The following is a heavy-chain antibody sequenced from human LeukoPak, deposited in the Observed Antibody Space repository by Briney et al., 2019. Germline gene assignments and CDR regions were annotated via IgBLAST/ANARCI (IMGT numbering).Heavy chain of an antibody. CDR1: GYTFTSYD. Sequence: ASVKVSCKASGYTFTSYDINWVRQATGQGLEWMGWMNPNSGNTGYAQKFQGRVTMTRNTSISTAYMELSSLRSEDTAVYYCARGEVSGAWIQLWGFDYWGQGTLVTVSS. CDR3: ARGEVSGAWIQLWGFDY. CDR2: MNPNSGNT. J-gene: IGHJ4*02. D-gene: IGHD5-18*01. V-gene: IGHV1-8*01.